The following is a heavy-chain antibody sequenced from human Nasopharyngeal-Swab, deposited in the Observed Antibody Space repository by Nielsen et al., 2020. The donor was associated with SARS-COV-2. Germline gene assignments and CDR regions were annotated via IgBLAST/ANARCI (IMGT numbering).Heavy chain of an antibody. CDR3: ARVTYYYDSSGFDY. J-gene: IGHJ4*02. CDR1: GYTFTSYG. CDR2: ISAYNGNT. V-gene: IGHV1-18*01. Sequence: ASVKVSCKASGYTFTSYGISWVRQAPGQGLEWMGWISAYNGNTNYAQKLQGRVTMTTDTSTSTAYMELRSLRSDDTAVYYCARVTYYYDSSGFDYWGQETLVTVSS. D-gene: IGHD3-22*01.